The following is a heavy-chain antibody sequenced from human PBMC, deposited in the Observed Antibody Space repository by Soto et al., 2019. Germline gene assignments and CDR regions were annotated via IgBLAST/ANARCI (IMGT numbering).Heavy chain of an antibody. D-gene: IGHD1-7*01. V-gene: IGHV3-33*01. CDR2: IWYDGSNK. J-gene: IGHJ5*02. CDR3: ARDRLRWNYDWFDP. Sequence: PGGSLRLSCAASGFTFSSYGMHWVRQAPGKGLEWVAVIWYDGSNKYYADSVKGRSTISRDNSKNTLYLQMNSLRAEDTAVYYCARDRLRWNYDWFDPWGQGTLVTVSS. CDR1: GFTFSSYG.